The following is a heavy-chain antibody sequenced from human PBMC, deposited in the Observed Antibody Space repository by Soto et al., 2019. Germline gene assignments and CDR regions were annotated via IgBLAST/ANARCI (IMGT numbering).Heavy chain of an antibody. Sequence: LRLSCAASGFTFSSYAMSWVRQAPGKGLEWVSAISGSGGSTYYADSVKGRFTISRDNSKNTLYLQMNSLRAEDTAVYYCARVGEWLVSGPFDYWGQGTLVTVST. CDR2: ISGSGGST. V-gene: IGHV3-23*01. CDR1: GFTFSSYA. CDR3: ARVGEWLVSGPFDY. J-gene: IGHJ4*02. D-gene: IGHD6-19*01.